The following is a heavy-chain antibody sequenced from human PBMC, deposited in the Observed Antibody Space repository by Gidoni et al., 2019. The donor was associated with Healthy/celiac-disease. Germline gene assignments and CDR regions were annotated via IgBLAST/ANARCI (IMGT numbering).Heavy chain of an antibody. CDR3: ARGYSYGSFRGSYYYYGMDV. J-gene: IGHJ6*02. Sequence: QVQLQESGPGLVKPSQTLSLTCTVSGGSISSGGYYWSWIRQHPGKGLEWIGYIYYSGSTYYNPSLKSRVTISVDTSKNLFSLKLSSVTAADTAVYYCARGYSYGSFRGSYYYYGMDVWGQGTTVTVSS. CDR1: GGSISSGGYY. CDR2: IYYSGST. D-gene: IGHD5-18*01. V-gene: IGHV4-31*03.